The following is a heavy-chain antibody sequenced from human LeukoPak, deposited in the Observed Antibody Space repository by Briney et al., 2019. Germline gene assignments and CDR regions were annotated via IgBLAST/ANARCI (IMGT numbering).Heavy chain of an antibody. D-gene: IGHD3-3*01. CDR2: ISAYNGNT. CDR1: GYTFTSYG. CDR3: ARGVGVN. V-gene: IGHV1-18*01. Sequence: ASVKVSCKASGYTFTSYGISWVRQAPGEGLEWMGWISAYNGNTNYAQKLQGRVTMTRNTSISTAYMELSSLRSEDTAVYYCARGVGVNWGQGTLVTVSS. J-gene: IGHJ4*02.